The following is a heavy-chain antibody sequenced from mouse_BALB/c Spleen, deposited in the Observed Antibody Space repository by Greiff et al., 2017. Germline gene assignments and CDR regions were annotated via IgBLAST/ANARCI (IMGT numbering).Heavy chain of an antibody. CDR3: ARDEDGYWGY. Sequence: EVQGVESGGGLVKPGGSLKLSCAASGFTFSSYAMSWVRQSPEKRLEWVAEISSGGSYTYYPDTVTGRFTISRDNAKNTLYLEMSSLRSEDTAMYYCARDEDGYWGYWGQGTTLTVSS. V-gene: IGHV5-9-4*01. D-gene: IGHD2-3*01. CDR2: ISSGGSYT. J-gene: IGHJ2*01. CDR1: GFTFSSYA.